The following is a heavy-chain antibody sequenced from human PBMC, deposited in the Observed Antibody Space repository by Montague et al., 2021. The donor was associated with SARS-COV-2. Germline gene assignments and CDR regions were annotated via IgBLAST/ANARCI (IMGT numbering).Heavy chain of an antibody. Sequence: SETLSLTCTVSGGSISSSSYYWGWIRQPPGKGLEWIGSIFYSGSTXYNPSLKSRVTISVDTSKNQFSLKLSSVTAADTAVYYCASMVRAQVYHFDYWGQGTLVTVSS. CDR3: ASMVRAQVYHFDY. D-gene: IGHD3-10*01. CDR1: GGSISSSSYY. CDR2: IFYSGST. J-gene: IGHJ4*02. V-gene: IGHV4-39*01.